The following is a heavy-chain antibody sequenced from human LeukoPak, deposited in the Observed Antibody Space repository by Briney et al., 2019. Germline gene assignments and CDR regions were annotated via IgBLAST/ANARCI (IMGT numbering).Heavy chain of an antibody. CDR2: IRGSGGST. Sequence: GGSPRLSCAAPGYTFSSYAMSWVRQAPGKRLEWVSAIRGSGGSTYYADSVKGRFTISRDNSKNTLYLQMNSLRAEDTAVYYCGASSGWYNSHDYWGQGTLVTVSS. D-gene: IGHD6-19*01. J-gene: IGHJ4*02. CDR3: GASSGWYNSHDY. V-gene: IGHV3-23*01. CDR1: GYTFSSYA.